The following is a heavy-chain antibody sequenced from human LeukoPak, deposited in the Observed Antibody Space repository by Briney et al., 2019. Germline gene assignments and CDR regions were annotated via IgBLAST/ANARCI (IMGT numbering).Heavy chain of an antibody. CDR3: ARAEIQRYSSGWSNY. CDR1: GYTFTGYY. V-gene: IGHV1-2*02. Sequence: WASVKVSCKASGYTFTGYYMHWVRQAPGQGLEWMGWINPNSGGTNYAQKFQGRVTMTRDTSISTAYMELSRLRADDTAVYYCARAEIQRYSSGWSNYWGQGTLVTVSS. J-gene: IGHJ4*02. CDR2: INPNSGGT. D-gene: IGHD6-19*01.